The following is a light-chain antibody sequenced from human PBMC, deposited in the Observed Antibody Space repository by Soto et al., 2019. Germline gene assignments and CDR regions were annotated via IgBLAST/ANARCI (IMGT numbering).Light chain of an antibody. V-gene: IGKV1-39*01. CDR2: KAS. CDR1: QDISNY. Sequence: DIQMTQSPSSLSASVGDRVTITCQASQDISNYLNWYQQKPGKAPKLLIYKASSLESGVPSRFSGSGSGTEVTLTISRLQPEDFANYYCQQSYSIPITFGQGTRLEIK. J-gene: IGKJ5*01. CDR3: QQSYSIPIT.